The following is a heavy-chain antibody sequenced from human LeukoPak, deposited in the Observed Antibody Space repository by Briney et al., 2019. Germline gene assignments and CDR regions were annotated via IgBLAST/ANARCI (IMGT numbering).Heavy chain of an antibody. Sequence: SETLSLTCGVSGGSFNKYYWAWIRLPPGKGLEWIGEINRSGDTNYNPSLNSRVTISVDTSMNQFSLKLSSVTAADTAVYFCARSGVTTVLYLDWGQGTLVTVSS. D-gene: IGHD4-11*01. J-gene: IGHJ4*02. CDR3: ARSGVTTVLYLD. CDR2: INRSGDT. CDR1: GGSFNKYY. V-gene: IGHV4-34*01.